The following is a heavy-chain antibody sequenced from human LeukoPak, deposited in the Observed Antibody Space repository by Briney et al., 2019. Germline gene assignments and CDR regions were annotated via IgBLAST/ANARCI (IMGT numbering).Heavy chain of an antibody. CDR1: GFTFTDYW. J-gene: IGHJ3*02. D-gene: IGHD5-24*01. V-gene: IGHV3-74*01. Sequence: GGSLRLSCAASGFTFTDYWMHWVRQAPGKGLVWVSRINSDGTSTSYADSVKGRFTISRDDAKNTLYLQMNSLRAEDTAVYYCARDGYNLDVFDIWGQGTMVTVSS. CDR2: INSDGTST. CDR3: ARDGYNLDVFDI.